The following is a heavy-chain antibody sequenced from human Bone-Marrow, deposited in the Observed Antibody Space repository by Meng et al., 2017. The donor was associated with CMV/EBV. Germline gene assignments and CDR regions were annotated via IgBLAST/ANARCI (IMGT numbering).Heavy chain of an antibody. CDR3: AKDMDPRGYYGRVV. CDR1: GFTFDDYA. J-gene: IGHJ6*02. D-gene: IGHD3/OR15-3a*01. V-gene: IGHV3-9*01. Sequence: SLKISCAASGFTFDDYAMHWARQAPGKGLEWVSGISWNSGSIGYADSVKGRFTISRDNAKNSLYLQMNSLRAEDTALYYCAKDMDPRGYYGRVVWGQGPTVTVSS. CDR2: ISWNSGSI.